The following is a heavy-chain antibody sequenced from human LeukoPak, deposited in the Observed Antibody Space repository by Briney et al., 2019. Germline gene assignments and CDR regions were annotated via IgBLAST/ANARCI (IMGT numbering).Heavy chain of an antibody. D-gene: IGHD4-23*01. CDR2: IDRDGSRI. Sequence: GGSLRLSCAVSGFTFSSYWMHWVRQARGEGLVGVSRIDRDGSRINYADSVKGRFTISRDNGKNTLFLQMNSLRAEDAAVYYCVRGNDYGGPHYWGQGTLVTVSS. J-gene: IGHJ4*02. V-gene: IGHV3-74*01. CDR3: VRGNDYGGPHY. CDR1: GFTFSSYW.